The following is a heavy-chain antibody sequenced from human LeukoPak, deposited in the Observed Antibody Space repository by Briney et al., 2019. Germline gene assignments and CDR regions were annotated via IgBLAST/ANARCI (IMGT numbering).Heavy chain of an antibody. CDR1: GFTFSSYA. D-gene: IGHD4-17*01. CDR3: ARGEDGDLPNDP. Sequence: PGGSLRLSCAASGFTFSSYAMHWVRQAPGKGLEYVSAISSNGGSTYYANSVKGRFTISRDNSKNTLYLQMGSLRAEDMAVYYCARGEDGDLPNDPWGQGTLVTVSS. CDR2: ISSNGGST. J-gene: IGHJ5*02. V-gene: IGHV3-64*01.